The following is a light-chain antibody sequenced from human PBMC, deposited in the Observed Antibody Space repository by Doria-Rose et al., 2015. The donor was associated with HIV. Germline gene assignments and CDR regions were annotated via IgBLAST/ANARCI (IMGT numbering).Light chain of an antibody. CDR1: QSFSSTY. V-gene: IGKV3-20*01. J-gene: IGKJ1*01. Sequence: TQSPGTLSLSPGERATLSCRASQSFSSTYLARYRQKPGQAPSLLIYDGSTRATGIPDRFSASGSGTDFTLTINRLEPEDFALYYCHQYGTSWTFGQGTEVEI. CDR3: HQYGTSWT. CDR2: DGS.